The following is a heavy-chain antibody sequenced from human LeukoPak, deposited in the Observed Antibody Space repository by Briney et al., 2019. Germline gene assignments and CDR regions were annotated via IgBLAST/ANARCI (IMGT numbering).Heavy chain of an antibody. V-gene: IGHV3-30-3*01. CDR3: AGSYRYSGWKYFDY. Sequence: GGSLRLSCAASGFTFNKYSFHWVRQAPGKGLEWVAVISDDGNNKYYVDSVKGRFTISRDNSKNTQYLQMNSLRTEDTAMYYCAGSYRYSGWKYFDYWGQGTLVTVSS. D-gene: IGHD5-12*01. CDR2: ISDDGNNK. J-gene: IGHJ4*02. CDR1: GFTFNKYS.